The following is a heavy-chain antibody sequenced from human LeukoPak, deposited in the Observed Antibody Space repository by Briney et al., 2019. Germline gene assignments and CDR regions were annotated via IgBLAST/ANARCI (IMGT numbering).Heavy chain of an antibody. D-gene: IGHD6-19*01. V-gene: IGHV3-48*01. J-gene: IGHJ4*02. CDR2: ISTSSSTI. CDR1: GFTFSNYN. Sequence: GGFLRLSCAASGFTFSNYNMNWVRQAPGKGLEWISYISTSSSTIYYADSVKGRFTISRDNANNSLYLQMNSLRAEDTAIYYCARKGLAVAAGLDYWGQGTLVTVSS. CDR3: ARKGLAVAAGLDY.